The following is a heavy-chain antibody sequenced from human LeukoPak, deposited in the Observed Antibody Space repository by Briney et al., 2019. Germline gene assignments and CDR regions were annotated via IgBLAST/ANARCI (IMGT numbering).Heavy chain of an antibody. CDR3: ARRSPSLDWFDP. V-gene: IGHV4-59*01. CDR1: GDSIISYF. CDR2: IYYIGST. Sequence: PSETLSLTCTVSGDSIISYFWSWLRQPPGKGLEWIGYIYYIGSTTYNPSLKSRVTMSVDTSKSQFSLKLSSVTAADTAVYYCARRSPSLDWFDPWGQGTLVTVSS. J-gene: IGHJ5*02. D-gene: IGHD6-6*01.